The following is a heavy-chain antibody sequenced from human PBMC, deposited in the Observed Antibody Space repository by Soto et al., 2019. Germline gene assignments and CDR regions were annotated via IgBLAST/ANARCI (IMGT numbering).Heavy chain of an antibody. Sequence: EVQLVESGGGLVQPGWSLRLSCAASGFTFEDYVMHWVRQAPGKGLEWVSGISWKSGTIGYADSVQGRFTISRDNAKNSLYLQMSSLRTEDTAFYYCAKDMSARSDSWLTWFDPWGQGTLVTVSS. D-gene: IGHD2-2*01. CDR2: ISWKSGTI. CDR1: GFTFEDYV. J-gene: IGHJ5*02. CDR3: AKDMSARSDSWLTWFDP. V-gene: IGHV3-9*01.